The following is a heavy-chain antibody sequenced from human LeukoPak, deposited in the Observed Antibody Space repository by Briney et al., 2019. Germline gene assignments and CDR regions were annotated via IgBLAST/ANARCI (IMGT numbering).Heavy chain of an antibody. CDR1: GGSISNSSFY. V-gene: IGHV4-39*07. CDR3: ARDRGYYDLLTGYYTGYVDP. J-gene: IGHJ5*02. Sequence: SETLSLTCTVSGGSISNSSFYWGWIRQSPGKGLEWIGTIYYKRYTFYNSSLKSRVILSIDTSKNQFFLKVTSVTAADTAVYYCARDRGYYDLLTGYYTGYVDPWGQGTLVTVSS. CDR2: IYYKRYT. D-gene: IGHD3/OR15-3a*01.